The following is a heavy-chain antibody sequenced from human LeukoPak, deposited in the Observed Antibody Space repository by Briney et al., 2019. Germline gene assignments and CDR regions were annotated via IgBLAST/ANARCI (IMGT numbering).Heavy chain of an antibody. CDR2: MNPNSGNT. CDR3: ARGPVEAVFGVSTED. CDR1: GYTFISYN. D-gene: IGHD3-10*02. V-gene: IGHV1-8*01. Sequence: ASVKVSCKASGYTFISYNINWVRQATGQGLEWMGWMNPNSGNTGYAQKFQGRVSMTRDTSISTAYMELSSLRSEDTAVYYCARGPVEAVFGVSTEDWGQGTTVTVSS. J-gene: IGHJ6*02.